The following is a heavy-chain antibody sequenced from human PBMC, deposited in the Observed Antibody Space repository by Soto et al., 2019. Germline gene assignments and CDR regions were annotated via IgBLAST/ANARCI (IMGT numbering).Heavy chain of an antibody. Sequence: SGPTLVNPTGTLTLTCTVSGFSLSNARMGVSWIRQPPGKALEWLAHIFSNDEKSYSTSLKSRLTISKDTSKTQVVLTMTNMDPVDTATYYCIQSRCGGDCLQSYASYYYHREVHWFQGTRVTVPS. CDR3: IQSRCGGDCLQSYASYYYHREVH. CDR1: GFSLSNARMG. CDR2: IFSNDEK. D-gene: IGHD2-21*02. V-gene: IGHV2-26*01. J-gene: IGHJ4*01.